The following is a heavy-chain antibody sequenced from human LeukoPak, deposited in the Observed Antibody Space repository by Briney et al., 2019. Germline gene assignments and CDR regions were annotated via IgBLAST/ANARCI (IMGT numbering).Heavy chain of an antibody. D-gene: IGHD3-22*01. CDR1: GFTFNKYW. CDR3: ATGNYYDSRGYYTFGH. V-gene: IGHV3-74*01. CDR2: INVDGTTT. J-gene: IGHJ4*02. Sequence: GGSLRLSCAASGFTFNKYWMHWVRQAPGKGLVWVSRINVDGTTTSYADSVKGGFTMSRDNAKNTLYLQMSGLRAEDTAVYYCATGNYYDSRGYYTFGHWGQGTLVTVSS.